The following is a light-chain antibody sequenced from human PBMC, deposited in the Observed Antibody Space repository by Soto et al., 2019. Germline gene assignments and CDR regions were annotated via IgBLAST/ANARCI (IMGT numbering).Light chain of an antibody. Sequence: EIVITPSLSTLCMSPGERATLCCRASQSVSSSLAWYQQRPGQAPRLLIYGPSTRATGIPARFSGSGSGTEFTLTISSLQSEDFAVYYCQQYNNWPLTFGQGTRLEVK. V-gene: IGKV3-15*01. CDR2: GPS. CDR3: QQYNNWPLT. J-gene: IGKJ5*01. CDR1: QSVSSS.